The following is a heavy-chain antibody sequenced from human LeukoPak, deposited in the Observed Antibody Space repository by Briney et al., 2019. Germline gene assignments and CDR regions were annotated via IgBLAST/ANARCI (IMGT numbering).Heavy chain of an antibody. CDR1: EFTFSDFW. V-gene: IGHV3-48*04. CDR2: ISRSSSTI. CDR3: ARDGGATMVRGVATYDS. Sequence: GGSLRLSCAASEFTFSDFWMHWVRQAPGKGLEWVSYISRSSSTIHYADSVKGRFTISRDNAKSSLFLQMNSLRAEDTAVYYCARDGGATMVRGVATYDSWGQGTLVTVSS. D-gene: IGHD3-10*01. J-gene: IGHJ4*02.